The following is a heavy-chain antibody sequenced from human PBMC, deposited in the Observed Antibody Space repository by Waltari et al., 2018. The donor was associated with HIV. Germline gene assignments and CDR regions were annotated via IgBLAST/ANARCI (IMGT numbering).Heavy chain of an antibody. D-gene: IGHD3-22*01. CDR3: ARVGYELVGTSYYYYGMDV. CDR1: GGSISSSNW. J-gene: IGHJ6*02. V-gene: IGHV4-4*02. Sequence: QVQLQESGPGLVKPSGTLSLTCAVSGGSISSSNWWSWVRQPPGKGLEWLGEIDHSGSTNYNPSRKSRVTISVDKSKNQVSLKLSSVTAADTAVYYCARVGYELVGTSYYYYGMDVWGQGTTVTVSS. CDR2: IDHSGST.